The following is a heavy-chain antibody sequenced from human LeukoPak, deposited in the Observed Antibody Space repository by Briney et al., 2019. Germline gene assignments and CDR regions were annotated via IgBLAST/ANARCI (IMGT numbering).Heavy chain of an antibody. Sequence: PSETLSLTCTVSGGSISSYYWSWIRQPPGKGLEWIGYIYYSGSTNYNPSLKSRVTISVDTSKNQFSLKLSSVTAADTAVYHCARAIGYCSSTSCHDAFDIWGQGTMVTVSS. CDR3: ARAIGYCSSTSCHDAFDI. D-gene: IGHD2-2*01. J-gene: IGHJ3*02. V-gene: IGHV4-59*01. CDR2: IYYSGST. CDR1: GGSISSYY.